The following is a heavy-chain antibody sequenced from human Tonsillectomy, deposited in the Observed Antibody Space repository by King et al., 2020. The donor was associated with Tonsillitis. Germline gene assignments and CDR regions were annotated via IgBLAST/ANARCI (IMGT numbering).Heavy chain of an antibody. D-gene: IGHD3-10*01. CDR3: ARRGRGGNDAFDI. Sequence: QVQLQESGPGLVKPSQNLSLTCTVSGGSISGGSYYWSWIRQPAGKGLEWIGRINSSGLTNYNPSLRGRVTISVDTSKNQFSLRLSSVTAAETGVYYCARRGRGGNDAFDIWGQGTMVTVSS. CDR2: INSSGLT. V-gene: IGHV4-61*02. CDR1: GGSISGGSYY. J-gene: IGHJ3*02.